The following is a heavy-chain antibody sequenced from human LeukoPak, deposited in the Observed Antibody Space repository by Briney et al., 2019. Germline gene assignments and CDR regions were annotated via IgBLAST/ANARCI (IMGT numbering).Heavy chain of an antibody. Sequence: PWGSLRLSCAASGFTFSNYSMNWVRQAPGKGLEWVSYISSSSSTIYYADSVKGRFTISRDNAKNSLYLQMNSLRAEDTAVYYCARGLRWLAFDIWGQGTMVTVSS. CDR2: ISSSSSTI. J-gene: IGHJ3*02. V-gene: IGHV3-48*01. CDR1: GFTFSNYS. CDR3: ARGLRWLAFDI. D-gene: IGHD2-15*01.